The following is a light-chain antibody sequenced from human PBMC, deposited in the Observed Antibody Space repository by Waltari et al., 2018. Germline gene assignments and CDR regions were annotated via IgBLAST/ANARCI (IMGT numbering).Light chain of an antibody. CDR1: IPGTYY. Sequence: SSDLTQDPAVSVALGQTVRITCQGYIPGTYYGNWCRQKPGQPPELVIYGKNNRPSGIPDRFSASSSGNTASLIITGAQAEDEADYYCSSRELSGHVVFGGGTRLTVL. CDR3: SSRELSGHVV. J-gene: IGLJ2*01. CDR2: GKN. V-gene: IGLV3-19*01.